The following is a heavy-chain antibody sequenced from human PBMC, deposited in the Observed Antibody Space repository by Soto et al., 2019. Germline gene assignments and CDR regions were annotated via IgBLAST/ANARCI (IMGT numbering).Heavy chain of an antibody. D-gene: IGHD2-21*02. Sequence: QLVESGGGFIQPGRSLRLSCAASGFRFPDRAMHWVRQAPGKGLEWVSGIYWLSDRKGYEDSVKGRFTISRDNAKNLLYLQMNSLRPEDTALYYCVKDVTAGGADVWGQGTTVTVSS. CDR2: IYWLSDRK. V-gene: IGHV3-9*01. J-gene: IGHJ6*02. CDR1: GFRFPDRA. CDR3: VKDVTAGGADV.